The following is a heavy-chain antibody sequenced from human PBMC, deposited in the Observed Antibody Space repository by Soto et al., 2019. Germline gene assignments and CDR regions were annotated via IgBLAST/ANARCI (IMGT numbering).Heavy chain of an antibody. D-gene: IGHD2-15*01. CDR3: ARGPYCSGGSCYKPLDY. CDR2: INWKGVST. CDR1: GFTFDDYG. J-gene: IGHJ4*02. V-gene: IGHV3-20*01. Sequence: EVQLVESGGGVVRPGGSLRLSCAASGFTFDDYGMSWVRQAPGKGLEWGSGINWKGVSTGYADSVKGRFTISRDNAKNYLFLQMNSPRTEETALYHCARGPYCSGGSCYKPLDYWGQGTMVNFSS.